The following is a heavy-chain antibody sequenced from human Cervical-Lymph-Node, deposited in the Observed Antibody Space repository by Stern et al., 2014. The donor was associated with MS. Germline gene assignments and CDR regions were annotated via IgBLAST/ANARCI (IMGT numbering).Heavy chain of an antibody. J-gene: IGHJ4*02. Sequence: VQLVQSGAEVKKPGASVNVSCVTSGYTFTTYYVHWVRQAPGQGLEWMGIINTSDGDTSHTRRFQDRVTMTRDTSASTVCLKLSSLKSEDTAVYYCARQRTTGHMDFDYWGQGTLVTVSS. CDR1: GYTFTTYY. D-gene: IGHD1-1*01. CDR3: ARQRTTGHMDFDY. V-gene: IGHV1-46*01. CDR2: INTSDGDT.